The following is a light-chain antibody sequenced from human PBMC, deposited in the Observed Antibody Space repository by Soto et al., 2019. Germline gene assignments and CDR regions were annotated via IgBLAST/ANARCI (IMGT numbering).Light chain of an antibody. CDR2: EGS. CDR3: AAWDDSLNGLG. J-gene: IGLJ1*01. Sequence: QSVLTQPASVSGSPGKSITISCTGTSSDVGSYSFVSWYQQHPGKAPKLMIFEGSKRPSGVSNRFSGSKSGNTASLAISGLQSEDEADYYCAAWDDSLNGLGFGTGTQVTVL. CDR1: SSDVGSYSF. V-gene: IGLV2-14*02.